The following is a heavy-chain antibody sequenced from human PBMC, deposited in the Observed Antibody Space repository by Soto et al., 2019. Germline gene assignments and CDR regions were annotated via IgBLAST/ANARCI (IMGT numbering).Heavy chain of an antibody. CDR1: GLSLTTNGLS. V-gene: IGHV2-5*02. J-gene: IGHJ6*02. D-gene: IGHD3-3*01. Sequence: QITLKESGPTLVKPTQTLTLTCAFSGLSLTTNGLSVGWVHQPPGKALEWLALIYWDDDKRYSPSLKSRLTITRDTSKHQVVLTMPNMDPADTATYYCAHSSTDLNHAMDVWGQGTTVSVTS. CDR2: IYWDDDK. CDR3: AHSSTDLNHAMDV.